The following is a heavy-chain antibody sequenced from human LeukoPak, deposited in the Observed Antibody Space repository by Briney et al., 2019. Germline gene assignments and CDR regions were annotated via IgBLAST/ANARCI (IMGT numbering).Heavy chain of an antibody. Sequence: GASVKVSCKASGYTFTNYPMNWVRQAPGQGLEWMGWINTNTGNPTYAQGFTGRFVFSLDTSVNTAYLQINSLRAEDTAIYYCARDLHTYYYKSGAFSAAFDIWGHGTMVTVSS. CDR1: GYTFTNYP. V-gene: IGHV7-4-1*02. J-gene: IGHJ3*02. CDR3: ARDLHTYYYKSGAFSAAFDI. D-gene: IGHD3-22*01. CDR2: INTNTGNP.